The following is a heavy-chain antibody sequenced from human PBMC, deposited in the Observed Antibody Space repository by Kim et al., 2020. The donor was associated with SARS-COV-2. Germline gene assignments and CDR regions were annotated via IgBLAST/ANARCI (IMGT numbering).Heavy chain of an antibody. V-gene: IGHV3-74*01. CDR2: IHGAGTST. CDR1: GVTFWDAG. J-gene: IGHJ4*02. CDR3: ARDEGWLQME. Sequence: GGSLRLSCAASGVTFWDAGMHWVCQAPGKGLVWVSRIHGAGTSTNYADSVKGRFTISRDNAQKTLYLQMNSLRVEDTAIYYCARDEGWLQMEWGQGTLVTVSA. D-gene: IGHD6-19*01.